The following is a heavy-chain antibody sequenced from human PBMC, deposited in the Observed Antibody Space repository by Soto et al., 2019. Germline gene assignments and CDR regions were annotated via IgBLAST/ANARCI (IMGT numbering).Heavy chain of an antibody. CDR3: VKEGNDILNGYYDY. Sequence: SETLSLTCAVSGCSISSGGYSWSWIRQPPGKGLEWIGYIYHSGSTYYNPSLKSRVTISVDRSKNQFSLKLSSVTAADTAVYYCVKEGNDILNGYYDYWGQGTLVTVSS. D-gene: IGHD3-9*01. V-gene: IGHV4-30-2*01. J-gene: IGHJ4*02. CDR1: GCSISSGGYS. CDR2: IYHSGST.